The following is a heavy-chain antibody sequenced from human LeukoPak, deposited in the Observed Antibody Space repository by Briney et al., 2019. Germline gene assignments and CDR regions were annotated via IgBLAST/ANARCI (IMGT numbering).Heavy chain of an antibody. D-gene: IGHD4-23*01. CDR3: ARGGVTSVVDV. CDR1: GYTFTRYY. CDR2: INPSGGST. V-gene: IGHV1-46*01. J-gene: IGHJ6*04. Sequence: ASVKVSCKASGYTFTRYYMHWVRQAPGQGLEWMGIINPSGGSTRYAQKLQGRVTMTTDTSTSTAYMELRSLTSDDTAVYYCARGGVTSVVDVWGKGTTVTISS.